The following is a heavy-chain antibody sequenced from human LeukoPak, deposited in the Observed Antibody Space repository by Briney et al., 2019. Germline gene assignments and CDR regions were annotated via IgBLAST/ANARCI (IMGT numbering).Heavy chain of an antibody. CDR2: INSDGFSI. CDR3: ATHWPGYSSGWYPPGSDY. J-gene: IGHJ4*02. V-gene: IGHV3-74*01. CDR1: GFTFSAYW. D-gene: IGHD6-19*01. Sequence: GGSLRLSCAASGFTFSAYWMHWVRQAPGKGLVWVSRINSDGFSIAYADSVKGRFTISRDNTQNSLYLQMNSLRSEDTAVYYCATHWPGYSSGWYPPGSDYWGQGTLVTVSS.